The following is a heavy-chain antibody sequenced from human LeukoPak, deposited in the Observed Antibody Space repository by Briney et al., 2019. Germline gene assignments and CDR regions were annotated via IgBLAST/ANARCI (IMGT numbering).Heavy chain of an antibody. V-gene: IGHV3-21*01. CDR2: ISSSSSYI. Sequence: EGSLRLSCAASGFTFSSYRMNWVRQAPGKGLEWVSSISSSSSYIYYADSVKGRFTISRDNAKNSLYLQMNSLRAEDTAVYSCARGADGVSSNSRGWFDPWGQGTLVTVSS. CDR1: GFTFSSYR. D-gene: IGHD2-15*01. J-gene: IGHJ5*02. CDR3: ARGADGVSSNSRGWFDP.